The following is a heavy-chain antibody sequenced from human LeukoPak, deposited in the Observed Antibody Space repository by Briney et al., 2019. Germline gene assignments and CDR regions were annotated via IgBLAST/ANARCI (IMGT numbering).Heavy chain of an antibody. J-gene: IGHJ4*02. Sequence: PSETLSLTCTVSGGSISSSSYYWGWIRQTPGKGLEWIGSIYYSGSTYYNPSLKSRVTISVDTSKNQFSLKLSSVTAADTAVYYCARLPGGQKGIVGATSWGQGTLVTVSS. D-gene: IGHD1-26*01. V-gene: IGHV4-39*01. CDR3: ARLPGGQKGIVGATS. CDR1: GGSISSSSYY. CDR2: IYYSGST.